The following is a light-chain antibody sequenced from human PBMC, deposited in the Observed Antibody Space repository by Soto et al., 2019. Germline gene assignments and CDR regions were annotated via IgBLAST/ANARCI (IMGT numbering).Light chain of an antibody. CDR3: SSYGGSSTL. Sequence: QSALTQPASLSGSPGQSITISCTGTSTDIGSYNYVFWYQQHPGKAPKLMIFDVSYRPSGISDRFSGSKSGNTASLTISGLQPEDEADYYCSSYGGSSTLFGGGTKLTVL. CDR2: DVS. CDR1: STDIGSYNY. V-gene: IGLV2-14*03. J-gene: IGLJ2*01.